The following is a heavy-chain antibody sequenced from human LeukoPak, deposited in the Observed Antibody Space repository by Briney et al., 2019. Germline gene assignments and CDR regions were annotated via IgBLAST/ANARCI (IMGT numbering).Heavy chain of an antibody. CDR1: KFTFSNYG. V-gene: IGHV3-30*18. D-gene: IGHD3-9*01. J-gene: IGHJ4*02. CDR2: ISSDESNK. CDR3: AKCPSGVLRYFAPIDY. Sequence: GGSLRLSCAASKFTFSNYGMHWVRQAPGKGLEWVAVISSDESNKYYADSVKGRFTISRDNSKNTLYLQMNSLRAEDTAVYYCAKCPSGVLRYFAPIDYWGQGTLVTVSS.